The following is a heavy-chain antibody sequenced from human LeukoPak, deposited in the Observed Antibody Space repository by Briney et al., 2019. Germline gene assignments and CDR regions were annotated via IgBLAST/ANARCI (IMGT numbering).Heavy chain of an antibody. D-gene: IGHD3-16*02. V-gene: IGHV1-18*04. Sequence: ASVKVSCKASGYTFTSYGISWVRQAPGQGLEWMGWISAYNGNTNYAQKLQGRVTMTTDTSTSTAYMELRSLRSDDTAVYYCARDTDDYVWGSYRGFDHWGQGTLVTVSS. CDR3: ARDTDDYVWGSYRGFDH. J-gene: IGHJ4*02. CDR1: GYTFTSYG. CDR2: ISAYNGNT.